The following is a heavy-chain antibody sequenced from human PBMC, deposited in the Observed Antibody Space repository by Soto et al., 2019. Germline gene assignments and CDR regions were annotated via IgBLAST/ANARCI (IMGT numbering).Heavy chain of an antibody. CDR2: INSDGSST. Sequence: GGSLRLSCAASECTFSSYWIHWVRQAPGKGLVWVSRINSDGSSTSYADSVKGRFTISRDNAKNTLYLQMNSLRAEDTAVYYCARDTEDFYYSSGYYPDVFDFWAQRTMVTGSS. CDR3: ARDTEDFYYSSGYYPDVFDF. V-gene: IGHV3-74*01. J-gene: IGHJ3*01. D-gene: IGHD3-22*01. CDR1: ECTFSSYW.